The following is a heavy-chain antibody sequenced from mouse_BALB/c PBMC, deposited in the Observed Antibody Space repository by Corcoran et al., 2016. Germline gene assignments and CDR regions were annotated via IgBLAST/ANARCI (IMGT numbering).Heavy chain of an antibody. D-gene: IGHD1-1*01. CDR3: ARWGITTFDY. V-gene: IGHV1-18*01. J-gene: IGHJ2*01. Sequence: EVLLQQSGPELLTPGASVKITCKASGYPFTDYNMDRVKQSHGKSLEWFGDINPRSRGTIYNQTFKGRVTLTVYKFSSTAYMELRSLTSEYTAVCYCARWGITTFDYWGQGTTVTVSS. CDR2: INPRSRGT. CDR1: GYPFTDYN.